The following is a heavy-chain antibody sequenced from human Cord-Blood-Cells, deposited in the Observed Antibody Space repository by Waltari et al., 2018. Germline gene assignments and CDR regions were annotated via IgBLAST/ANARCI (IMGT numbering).Heavy chain of an antibody. V-gene: IGHV3-30*04. J-gene: IGHJ4*02. Sequence: QVQLVESGGGVVQPGRSLRLSCAASGVTFRSYALHWARQVPGKGLEWVAVISYDGSNKYYADSVKGRFTISRDNSKNTLYLQMNSLRAEDTAVYYCARGRPERSYSSSWYYFDYWGQGTLVTVSS. CDR1: GVTFRSYA. D-gene: IGHD6-13*01. CDR2: ISYDGSNK. CDR3: ARGRPERSYSSSWYYFDY.